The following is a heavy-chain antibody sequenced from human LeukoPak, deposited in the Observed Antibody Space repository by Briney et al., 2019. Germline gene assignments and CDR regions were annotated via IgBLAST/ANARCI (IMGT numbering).Heavy chain of an antibody. CDR2: ISSSGSTI. CDR1: GFTFSDYY. CDR3: AKRYYYDSSGYYGSLDY. V-gene: IGHV3-11*01. J-gene: IGHJ4*02. D-gene: IGHD3-22*01. Sequence: GGSLRLSCAASGFTFSDYYMSWIRQAPGKGLEWVSYISSSGSTIYYADSVKGRFTISRDNAKNSLYLQMNSLRAEDTAVYYCAKRYYYDSSGYYGSLDYWGQGTLVTVSS.